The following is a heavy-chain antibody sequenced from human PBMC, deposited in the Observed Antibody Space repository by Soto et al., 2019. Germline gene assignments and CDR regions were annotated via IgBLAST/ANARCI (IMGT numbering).Heavy chain of an antibody. CDR1: GGTFSSYT. J-gene: IGHJ4*02. CDR3: AISAYRNYGRGFEPDYEY. Sequence: SVKVSCKASGGTFSSYTISWVRQAPGQGLEWMGRIIPILGIANYAQKFQGRVTITADKSTSTAYMELSSLRSEDTAVYYCAISAYRNYGRGFEPDYEYWGQGTLVTVSS. CDR2: IIPILGIA. D-gene: IGHD4-4*01. V-gene: IGHV1-69*02.